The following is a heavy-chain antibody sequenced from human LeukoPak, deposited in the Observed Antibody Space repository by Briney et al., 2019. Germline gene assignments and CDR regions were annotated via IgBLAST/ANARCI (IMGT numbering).Heavy chain of an antibody. CDR3: AKDFPTAAAGNFMSVAFDI. D-gene: IGHD6-13*01. Sequence: PGGSLRLSCAASGFTFSSYWMHWVRQAPGKGLVWVSRINSDGSSTSYADSVKGRFTISRDNAKNTLYLQMNSLRAEDTAVYYCAKDFPTAAAGNFMSVAFDIWGQGTMVTVSS. CDR1: GFTFSSYW. V-gene: IGHV3-74*01. CDR2: INSDGSST. J-gene: IGHJ3*02.